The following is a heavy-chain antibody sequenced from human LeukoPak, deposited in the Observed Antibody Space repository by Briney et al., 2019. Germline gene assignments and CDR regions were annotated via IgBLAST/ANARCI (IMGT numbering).Heavy chain of an antibody. CDR2: IIPIFGTA. Sequence: SVKVSCKASGGTFSSYAISWVRQAPGQGLEWMGGIIPIFGTANYAQRFQGRVTITADRSTSAASMELSSLRSEDTAVYYCARHLTLVRGVVIMYHIDNWGQGTLVTVSS. V-gene: IGHV1-69*06. CDR3: ARHLTLVRGVVIMYHIDN. CDR1: GGTFSSYA. J-gene: IGHJ4*02. D-gene: IGHD3-10*01.